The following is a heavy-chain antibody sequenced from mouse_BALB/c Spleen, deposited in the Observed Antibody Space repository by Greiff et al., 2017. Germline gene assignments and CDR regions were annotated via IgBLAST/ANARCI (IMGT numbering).Heavy chain of an antibody. CDR2: ISYDGSN. CDR3: ARAEHGSPYFDY. CDR1: GYSITSGYY. D-gene: IGHD1-1*01. J-gene: IGHJ2*01. Sequence: DVKLQESGPGLVKPSQSLSLTCSVTGYSITSGYYWNWIRQFPGNKLEWMGYISYDGSNNYNPSLKNRISITRDTSKNQFFLKLNSVTTEDTATYYCARAEHGSPYFDYWGQGTTLTVSS. V-gene: IGHV3-6*02.